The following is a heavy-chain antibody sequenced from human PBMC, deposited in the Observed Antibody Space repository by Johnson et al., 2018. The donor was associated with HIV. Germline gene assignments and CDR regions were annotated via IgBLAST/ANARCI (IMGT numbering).Heavy chain of an antibody. V-gene: IGHV3-20*04. J-gene: IGHJ3*02. D-gene: IGHD5-18*01. CDR3: LRCVGVYGYDECDAFDI. CDR1: GFTFDDHG. Sequence: EVQLVESGGGVVRPGGSLRLSCAASGFTFDDHGMSWVRQGSGKGLEWVSGINWNGGRTGYADSVKGRFTISRDNAKKSLYLKMHSLRAEDTALYYCLRCVGVYGYDECDAFDIWGQGTMVTISS. CDR2: INWNGGRT.